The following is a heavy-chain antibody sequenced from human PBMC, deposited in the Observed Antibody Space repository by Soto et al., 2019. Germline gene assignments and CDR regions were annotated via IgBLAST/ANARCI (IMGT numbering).Heavy chain of an antibody. V-gene: IGHV3-33*01. D-gene: IGHD2-8*01. CDR1: GFTFSSYV. Sequence: QVQLVESGGGVVQPGRSLRLSCAASGFTFSSYVMHWVRQAPGKGLEWVAVIWNDGSNKYYADSVKGRFTISRDNSKNTLYLQMNCLRAEDTAVYYCARDGAYCTNGVCYTRYYYYGMDLWGQGTTVTVSS. CDR3: ARDGAYCTNGVCYTRYYYYGMDL. CDR2: IWNDGSNK. J-gene: IGHJ6*02.